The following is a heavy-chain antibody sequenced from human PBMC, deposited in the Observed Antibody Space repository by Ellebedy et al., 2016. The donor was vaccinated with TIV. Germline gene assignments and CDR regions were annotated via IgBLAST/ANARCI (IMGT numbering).Heavy chain of an antibody. CDR2: IWYDGSNE. CDR3: ARTRDFGSESASLDY. D-gene: IGHD3-10*01. J-gene: IGHJ4*02. V-gene: IGHV3-33*01. CDR1: GFTFSKSG. Sequence: PRGSLRLSCAASGFTFSKSGMHWVRQAPGKGLEWVAVIWYDGSNETYADSVKGRVTISRDNSKNTLYLKINSLRAEETALYYCARTRDFGSESASLDYWGQGTLVTVSS.